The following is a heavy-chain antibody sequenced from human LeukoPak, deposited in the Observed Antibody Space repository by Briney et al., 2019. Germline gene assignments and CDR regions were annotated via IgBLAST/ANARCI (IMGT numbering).Heavy chain of an antibody. J-gene: IGHJ4*02. Sequence: PGGSLRLSCAASGFTFSSYGMHWVRQAPGKGLEWVAVISYDGSNKYYGDSVKGRFTISRDNSKNTLYLQMNSLRAEDTAVYYCARKLAGSRSPFDYWGQGTLVTVSS. CDR3: ARKLAGSRSPFDY. CDR1: GFTFSSYG. D-gene: IGHD6-19*01. V-gene: IGHV3-30*03. CDR2: ISYDGSNK.